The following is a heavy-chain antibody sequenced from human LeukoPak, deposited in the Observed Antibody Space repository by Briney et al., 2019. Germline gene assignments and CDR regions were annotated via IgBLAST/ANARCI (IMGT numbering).Heavy chain of an antibody. CDR1: GGSLSSYY. CDR3: ASFPPEYCSGGSCYS. D-gene: IGHD2-15*01. CDR2: MYYSGST. J-gene: IGHJ4*02. Sequence: PSETLSLTCIVSGGSLSSYYWSWIRPPPGKGLEWIGYMYYSGSTKYNPSLQSRVTISVDTSKNQFSLKLSSVTAADTAVYYCASFPPEYCSGGSCYSWGQGTLVTVSS. V-gene: IGHV4-59*01.